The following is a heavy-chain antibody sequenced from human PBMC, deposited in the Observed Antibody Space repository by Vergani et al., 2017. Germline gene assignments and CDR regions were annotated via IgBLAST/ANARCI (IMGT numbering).Heavy chain of an antibody. Sequence: QVQLVESGGGLVKPGGSLRLSCAASGFTFSDYYMSWIRQAPGKGLEWVSYISSSSSYTNYADSVKGRFTISRDNAKNSLYLQMNSLRAEDTAVYYCARDLRRHRPYYDGMDVWGQGSTVTVSS. CDR3: ARDLRRHRPYYDGMDV. CDR1: GFTFSDYY. CDR2: ISSSSSYT. J-gene: IGHJ6*02. V-gene: IGHV3-11*05.